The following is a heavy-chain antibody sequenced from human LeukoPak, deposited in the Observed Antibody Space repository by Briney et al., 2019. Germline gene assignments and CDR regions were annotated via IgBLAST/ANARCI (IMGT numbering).Heavy chain of an antibody. CDR1: GGSISSYY. CDR3: AGYYAAIDS. CDR2: IHTIGST. D-gene: IGHD3-22*01. Sequence: SETLSLTCTVSGGSISSYYWSWIRQPAGNELEWIGRIHTIGSTNYNPSLISRVTISLDTSKDQFSLKLRSVTAADSAVYYCAGYYAAIDSWGPGTLVTVSS. J-gene: IGHJ4*02. V-gene: IGHV4-4*07.